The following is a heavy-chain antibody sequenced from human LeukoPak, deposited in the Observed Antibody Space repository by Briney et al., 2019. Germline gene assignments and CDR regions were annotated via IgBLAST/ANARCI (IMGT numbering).Heavy chain of an antibody. D-gene: IGHD2-2*01. Sequence: SETLSLTCTVSGYYVSSGYYWAWIRQPPGKGLEWIGSVSHSGRTYYNPSLKSRVTISVDTSKNQFSLKLNSVTAADTAVYYCARDYCTSTTCPNWFDPWGQGTLVTVSS. CDR1: GYYVSSGYY. CDR3: ARDYCTSTTCPNWFDP. CDR2: VSHSGRT. J-gene: IGHJ5*02. V-gene: IGHV4-38-2*02.